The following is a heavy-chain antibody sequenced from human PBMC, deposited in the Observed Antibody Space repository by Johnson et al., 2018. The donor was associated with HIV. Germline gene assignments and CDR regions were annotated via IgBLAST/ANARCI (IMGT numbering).Heavy chain of an antibody. CDR3: SREWVWYYDSSGDVAFDI. J-gene: IGHJ3*02. Sequence: QLVESGGGLVQPGGSLRLSCAASGFTFNTYYMNCVRQAPGNGLELVGQVNHTGGDTYRVDSGKVSRDKAKNTLHLQMNSMKTEDTAVYYCSREWVWYYDSSGDVAFDICGQGTLVTVSS. CDR1: GFTFNTYY. CDR2: VNHTGGDT. D-gene: IGHD3-22*01. V-gene: IGHV3-25*04.